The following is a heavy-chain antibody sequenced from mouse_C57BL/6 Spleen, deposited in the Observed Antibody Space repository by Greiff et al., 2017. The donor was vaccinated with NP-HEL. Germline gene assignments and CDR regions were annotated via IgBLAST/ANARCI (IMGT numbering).Heavy chain of an antibody. CDR3: AYDGYYETMDY. CDR1: GFTFKNTY. Sequence: VQLQQSVAELVRPGASVKLSCTASGFTFKNTYMPWVKQRPEQGLEWIGRIDPANGYTKYAPKFQGKATITADTSSNKAYLQLSMLTSEDTANYSAAYDGYYETMDYWGQGTSVTVSA. V-gene: IGHV14-3*01. CDR2: IDPANGYT. D-gene: IGHD2-3*01. J-gene: IGHJ4*01.